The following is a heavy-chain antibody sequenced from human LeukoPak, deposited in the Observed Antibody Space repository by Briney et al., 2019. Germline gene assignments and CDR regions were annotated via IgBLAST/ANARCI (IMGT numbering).Heavy chain of an antibody. CDR1: TFSFSNYE. Sequence: GGSLRLSCAASTFSFSNYEMNWVRQAPGQGLEWVSYISPTGYTIYYADSVKGRFTISRDNGKNSLFLQMDSLRVEDTAVYYCAKVSGSGWHFDHWGQGTLVTVSS. CDR3: AKVSGSGWHFDH. CDR2: ISPTGYTI. V-gene: IGHV3-48*03. D-gene: IGHD6-19*01. J-gene: IGHJ4*02.